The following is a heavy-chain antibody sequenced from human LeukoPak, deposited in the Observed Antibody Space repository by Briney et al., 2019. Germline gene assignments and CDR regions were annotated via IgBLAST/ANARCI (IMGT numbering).Heavy chain of an antibody. V-gene: IGHV1-18*01. CDR1: GYTFTSYG. D-gene: IGHD3-22*01. CDR3: ARDSLGLFYYDSSGYYQFDY. J-gene: IGHJ4*02. CDR2: ISAYNGNT. Sequence: GASVKVSCKASGYTFTSYGISWVRQAPGQGLEWMGWISAYNGNTNYAQKLQGRVTMTTDTSTSTAYMELRSLRSDDTAVYYCARDSLGLFYYDSSGYYQFDYWGQGTLVTVSS.